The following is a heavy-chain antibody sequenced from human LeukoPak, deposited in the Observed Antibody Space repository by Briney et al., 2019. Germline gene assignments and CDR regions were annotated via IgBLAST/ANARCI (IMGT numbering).Heavy chain of an antibody. CDR1: GGSISSYY. CDR2: ISDSGST. V-gene: IGHV4-59*08. J-gene: IGHJ3*02. CDR3: ATPEGPHDAFDI. Sequence: SETLSLTCTVSGGSISSYYWSWVRQFPGKGLEWIGYISDSGSTNYSPSLESRVTISVDTSKNQFSLKLSSVTAADTAVYYCATPEGPHDAFDIWGQGTMVTVSS.